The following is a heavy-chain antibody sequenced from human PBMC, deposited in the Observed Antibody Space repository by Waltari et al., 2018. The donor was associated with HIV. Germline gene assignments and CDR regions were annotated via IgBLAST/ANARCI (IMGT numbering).Heavy chain of an antibody. V-gene: IGHV4-39*01. CDR2: INYSGST. CDR3: MGHGYCSGGSCYRWCDP. CDR1: GGSISGSSYY. Sequence: QIQLQESGPGLVKPSETLSLTCSVSGGSISGSSYYWGWIRQPPRKGPEWIGRINYSGSTYDNPPLKSGVTISVDTAKTQFSVKLNSVTAAYTAVYHCMGHGYCSGGSCYRWCDPWGQGTLVTVSS. J-gene: IGHJ5*02. D-gene: IGHD2-15*01.